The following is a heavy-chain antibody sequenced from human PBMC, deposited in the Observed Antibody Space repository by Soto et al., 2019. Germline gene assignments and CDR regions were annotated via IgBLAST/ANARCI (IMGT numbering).Heavy chain of an antibody. CDR1: GYTFTSYS. CDR3: AREHDFWSAYSFDY. V-gene: IGHV1-3*01. CDR2: INAGNGNT. Sequence: VSVKVSCKAAGYTFTSYSIQWVRQAPGQRLEWMGWINAGNGNTKYSQKFQGRVTITRDTSASTAYMELSSLGSEDTAVYYCAREHDFWSAYSFDYWGPGTMVTVSS. J-gene: IGHJ4*02. D-gene: IGHD3-3*01.